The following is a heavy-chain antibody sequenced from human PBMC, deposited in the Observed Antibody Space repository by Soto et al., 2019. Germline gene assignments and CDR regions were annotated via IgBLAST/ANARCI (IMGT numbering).Heavy chain of an antibody. J-gene: IGHJ4*02. CDR2: ISDSGATT. CDR1: GFPFVENA. CDR3: AKEDTSSGSLDY. V-gene: IGHV3-23*01. Sequence: PGGSLRLSCAASGFPFVENAMSWVRQAPGKGLEWVSGISDSGATTYYADSARGRFTISRDNSKNTPYLQMKSLRAEDSASYYCAKEDTSSGSLDYWGQGALVTVSS. D-gene: IGHD6-19*01.